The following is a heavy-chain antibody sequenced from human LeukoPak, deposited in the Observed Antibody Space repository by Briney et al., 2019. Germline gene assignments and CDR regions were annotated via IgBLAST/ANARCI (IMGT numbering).Heavy chain of an antibody. CDR2: IYWDDDK. J-gene: IGHJ4*02. Sequence: KESGPTLVKPTQTLTLTCTFSGFSLTTPGVGVGWIRQPPGKALEWLALIYWDDDKSYSQSLKSRLTISRDISRNHVVLTMNKMDPLDTATYYCAHSGGYCTHSTCYDHFDKWGQGTLVTVSS. D-gene: IGHD2-15*01. V-gene: IGHV2-5*02. CDR3: AHSGGYCTHSTCYDHFDK. CDR1: GFSLTTPGVG.